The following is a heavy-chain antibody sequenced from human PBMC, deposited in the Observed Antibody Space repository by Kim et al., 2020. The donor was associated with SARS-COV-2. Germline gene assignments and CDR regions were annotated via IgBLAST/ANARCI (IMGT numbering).Heavy chain of an antibody. CDR3: AKDFISAAAAGSTFDY. J-gene: IGHJ4*02. Sequence: SVKGQFTISRGNSKNTLYQQMNSLTAEETAVYYCAKDFISAAAAGSTFDYWGQGTLVTVSS. V-gene: IGHV3-23*01. D-gene: IGHD6-13*01.